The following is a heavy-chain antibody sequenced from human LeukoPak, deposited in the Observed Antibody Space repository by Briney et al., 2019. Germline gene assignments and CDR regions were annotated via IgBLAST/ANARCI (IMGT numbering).Heavy chain of an antibody. V-gene: IGHV3-66*01. J-gene: IGHJ4*02. CDR2: IYSGGST. CDR3: AREGDILTGRFDY. CDR1: GFTVSSNY. D-gene: IGHD3-9*01. Sequence: GGSLRLSCAASGFTVSSNYMNWVRQAPGKGLEWVSVIYSGGSTYYADSVKDRFTISRDNAKNSLYLQMNSLRAEDTAVYYCAREGDILTGRFDYWGQGTLVTVSS.